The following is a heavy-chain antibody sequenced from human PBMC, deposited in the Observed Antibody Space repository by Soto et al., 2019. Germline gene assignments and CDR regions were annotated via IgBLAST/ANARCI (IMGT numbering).Heavy chain of an antibody. CDR1: GFTVTINY. CDR2: IYSGGTI. Sequence: EVQVVESGGGLIQPGGSLILSCAVSGFTVTINYRSWVRQAPGKGLEWVSVIYSGGTIYYADSVKGRFTISRDTSKNTLYLQMNSLRGEDTAVYYCHGYGYWGQGTLVTVSS. J-gene: IGHJ4*02. D-gene: IGHD5-12*01. CDR3: HGYGY. V-gene: IGHV3-53*01.